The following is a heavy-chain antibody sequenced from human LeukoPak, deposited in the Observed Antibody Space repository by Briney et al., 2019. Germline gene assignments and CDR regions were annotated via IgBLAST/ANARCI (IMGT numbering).Heavy chain of an antibody. V-gene: IGHV1-69*04. D-gene: IGHD6-6*01. CDR2: IIPILGIA. J-gene: IGHJ4*02. Sequence: ASVKVSCKASGGTFSSYAISWVRQAPGQGLEWMGRIIPILGIANYAQKFQGRVTITADKSTSTAYMELSSLRSEDTAVYYCARAKGTRSKYSSSEPFDYWGQGTLVTVSS. CDR3: ARAKGTRSKYSSSEPFDY. CDR1: GGTFSSYA.